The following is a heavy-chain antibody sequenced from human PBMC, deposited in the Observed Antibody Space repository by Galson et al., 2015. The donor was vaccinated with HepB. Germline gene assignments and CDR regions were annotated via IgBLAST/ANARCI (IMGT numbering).Heavy chain of an antibody. J-gene: IGHJ4*02. Sequence: LSLTCTVSGGSISSSSYYWGWIRQPPGKGLEWIGSIYYSGSTYYNPSLKSRVTISVDTSKNQFSLKLSSVTAADTAVYYCARVHYYDSSGYYYYFDYWGQGTLVTVSS. CDR1: GGSISSSSYY. CDR3: ARVHYYDSSGYYYYFDY. D-gene: IGHD3-22*01. CDR2: IYYSGST. V-gene: IGHV4-39*07.